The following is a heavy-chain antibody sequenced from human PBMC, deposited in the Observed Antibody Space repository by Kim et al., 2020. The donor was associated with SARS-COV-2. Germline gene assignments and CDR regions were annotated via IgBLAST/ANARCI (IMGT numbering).Heavy chain of an antibody. J-gene: IGHJ5*02. Sequence: SYAKKFQGRVTMTRDTSTSTVYMELSSLRSEDTAVYYCARGQGSSWYFDPWGQGTLVTVSS. D-gene: IGHD6-13*01. V-gene: IGHV1-46*01. CDR3: ARGQGSSWYFDP.